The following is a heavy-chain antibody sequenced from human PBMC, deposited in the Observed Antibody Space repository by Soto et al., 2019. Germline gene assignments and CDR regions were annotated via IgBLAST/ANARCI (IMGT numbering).Heavy chain of an antibody. Sequence: APVKVSCRASGYTFTSYAISWVRQAHGQGLELMGWISAYNGNTNYAQKLQGRVTMTTDTSTSTAYMELRSLRSDDTAVYYCARDPETYYYDSSGSHDAFDIWGQGTMVTVSS. D-gene: IGHD3-22*01. J-gene: IGHJ3*02. CDR1: GYTFTSYA. V-gene: IGHV1-18*04. CDR2: ISAYNGNT. CDR3: ARDPETYYYDSSGSHDAFDI.